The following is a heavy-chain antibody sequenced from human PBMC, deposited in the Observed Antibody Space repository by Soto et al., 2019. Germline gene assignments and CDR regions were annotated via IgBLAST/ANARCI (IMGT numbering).Heavy chain of an antibody. CDR1: VGSFSGYY. Sequence: SETLSLTCSVYVGSFSGYYWTWIRQPPGKGLAWIGEMNHNGNTNYNPSLKSRVTISVDTSKNQFSLKLTSVTAADTAVYFCARGIPMTVVVQGDAPDRYYFDSWGQGTRDTVSS. CDR2: MNHNGNT. D-gene: IGHD3-22*01. J-gene: IGHJ4*02. CDR3: ARGIPMTVVVQGDAPDRYYFDS. V-gene: IGHV4-34*01.